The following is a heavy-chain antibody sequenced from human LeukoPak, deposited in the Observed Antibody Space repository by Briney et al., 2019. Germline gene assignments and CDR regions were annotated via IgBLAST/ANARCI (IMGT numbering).Heavy chain of an antibody. CDR2: INPNSGGT. CDR1: GYTFTGYY. D-gene: IGHD6-6*01. Sequence: ASVTVSCKASGYTFTGYYMHWVRQAPGQGLEWMGWINPNSGGTNYAQKFQGRVTMTRDTSISTAYMELSRLRSDDTAVYYCAREPYSSSSGLLRLYQDRYGMDVWGQGTTVTVSS. J-gene: IGHJ6*02. V-gene: IGHV1-2*02. CDR3: AREPYSSSSGLLRLYQDRYGMDV.